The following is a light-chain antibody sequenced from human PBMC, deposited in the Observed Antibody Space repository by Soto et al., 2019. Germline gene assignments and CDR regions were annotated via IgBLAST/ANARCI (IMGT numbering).Light chain of an antibody. CDR2: WAS. CDR3: QQYYTIPWT. V-gene: IGKV4-1*01. J-gene: IGKJ1*01. CDR1: QSVLSSSNNKNC. Sequence: DLVMTQSPDSLAVSLGERATINCKSSQSVLSSSNNKNCLAWYQQKPGQPPRLLIYWASTRESGVPDRFSGSGSGTDFTLTISSLQAEDVAVYYCQQYYTIPWTFGQGTKVDIK.